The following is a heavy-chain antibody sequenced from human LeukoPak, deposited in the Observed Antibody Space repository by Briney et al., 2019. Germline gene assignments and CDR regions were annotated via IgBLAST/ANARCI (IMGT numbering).Heavy chain of an antibody. D-gene: IGHD1-26*01. CDR1: GVTLSSYW. J-gene: IGHJ4*02. CDR2: INSDGSST. V-gene: IGHV3-74*01. Sequence: VGSLRLSCAASGVTLSSYWMHWVRQAPGKGLVWVSRINSDGSSTSYADSVKGRFTISRDNAKNTLYLQMNSLRAEDTAVYYCAREIPGNYFDYWGQGTLVTVSS. CDR3: AREIPGNYFDY.